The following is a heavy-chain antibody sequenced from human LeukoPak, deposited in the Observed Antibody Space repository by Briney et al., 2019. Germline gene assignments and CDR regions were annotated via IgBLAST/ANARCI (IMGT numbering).Heavy chain of an antibody. D-gene: IGHD3-10*01. CDR2: IRWNSGSI. CDR1: GFTFGDYA. CDR3: AKAGSGSYLYFDL. V-gene: IGHV3-9*03. Sequence: PGRSLRLSCAASGFTFGDYAMHWVRQAPGKGLVWVSGIRWNSGSIVCSDSVRDRYTIYGDNAKNSLYREMNALRAESMALYYCAKAGSGSYLYFDLWGRGTLVTVSS. J-gene: IGHJ2*01.